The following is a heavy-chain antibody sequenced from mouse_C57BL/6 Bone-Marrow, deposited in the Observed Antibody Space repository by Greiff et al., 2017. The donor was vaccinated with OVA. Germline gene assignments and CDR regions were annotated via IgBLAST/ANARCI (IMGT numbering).Heavy chain of an antibody. CDR2: IHPNSGST. V-gene: IGHV1-64*01. D-gene: IGHD2-10*02. J-gene: IGHJ3*01. CDR1: GYTFTSYW. CDR3: AREYGPPWFAY. Sequence: QVQLKQPGAELVKPGASVKLSCKASGYTFTSYWMHWVKQRPGQGLEWIGMIHPNSGSTNYNEKFKSKATLTVDKSSSTAYMQLSSLTSEDSAVYYCAREYGPPWFAYWGQGTLVTVSA.